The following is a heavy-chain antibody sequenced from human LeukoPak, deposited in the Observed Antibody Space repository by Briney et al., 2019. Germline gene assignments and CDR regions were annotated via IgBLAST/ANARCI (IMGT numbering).Heavy chain of an antibody. CDR1: GGTFSSYA. Sequence: SVKVSCKASGGTFSSYAISWVRQAPGQGLEWMGGVIPIFGTANYAQKFQGRVTITADESTSTAYMELSSLRSGDTAVYYCARGTGTTFDWFDPWGQGTLVTVSS. D-gene: IGHD1-1*01. V-gene: IGHV1-69*13. CDR2: VIPIFGTA. J-gene: IGHJ5*02. CDR3: ARGTGTTFDWFDP.